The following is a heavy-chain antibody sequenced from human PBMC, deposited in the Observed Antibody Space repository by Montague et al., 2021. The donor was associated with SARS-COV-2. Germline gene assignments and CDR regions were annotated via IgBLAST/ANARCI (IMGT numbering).Heavy chain of an antibody. CDR3: TRVREDGLGGTGWGHNWFDP. V-gene: IGHV4-4*07. CDR1: GGSVSDYY. Sequence: SETLSLTCTVSGGSVSDYYWTWVRQSAGKGLEWIGRIYSSGNTLSNPSLKSRLTLSLDTANNQFSLHLRSVVAADTAVYYCTRVREDGLGGTGWGHNWFDPWGQGSLVTVSS. J-gene: IGHJ5*02. D-gene: IGHD6-19*01. CDR2: IYSSGNT.